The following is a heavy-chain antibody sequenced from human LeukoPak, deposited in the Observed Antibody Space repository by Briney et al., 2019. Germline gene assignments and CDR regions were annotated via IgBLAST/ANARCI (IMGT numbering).Heavy chain of an antibody. CDR2: ISGGGDTT. CDR3: EKQRSSTSSDAFDI. Sequence: PGGSLRLSCAASGFTFSSYAMNWVRQAPGKRLEWVSGISGGGDTTFYADSVKGRFTISRDNSKNMLYLQMNSLRAEDTAVYYCEKQRSSTSSDAFDIWGQGTMVTVSS. V-gene: IGHV3-23*01. D-gene: IGHD2-2*01. CDR1: GFTFSSYA. J-gene: IGHJ3*02.